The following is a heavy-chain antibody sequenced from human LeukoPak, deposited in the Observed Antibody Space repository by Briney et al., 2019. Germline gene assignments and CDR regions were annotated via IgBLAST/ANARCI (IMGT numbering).Heavy chain of an antibody. CDR2: IYYSGST. Sequence: SETLSLTCTVSGGSISSSSYYWGWIRQPPGKGLEWIGSIYYSGSTYYNPSLKSRVTISVDTSKSQFSLNLTSVTVADTAVYYCAGLDSSGHNYFHHWGQGTLVTVSS. CDR1: GGSISSSSYY. CDR3: AGLDSSGHNYFHH. D-gene: IGHD3-22*01. J-gene: IGHJ4*02. V-gene: IGHV4-39*07.